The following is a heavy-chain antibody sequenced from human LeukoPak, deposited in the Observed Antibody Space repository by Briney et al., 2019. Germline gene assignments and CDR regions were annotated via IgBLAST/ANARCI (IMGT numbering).Heavy chain of an antibody. CDR3: ARVRSDFWSGYPDPYSYYYYMDV. Sequence: KPSETLSLTCTVSGGSISSSSYYWGWIRPPPGEGLEWIGSIYYSGSTHYNPSLKSRVTISVDTSKNQFSLKLSSVTAADTAVYYCARVRSDFWSGYPDPYSYYYYMDVWGKGTTVTVSS. J-gene: IGHJ6*03. CDR2: IYYSGST. V-gene: IGHV4-39*07. D-gene: IGHD3-3*01. CDR1: GGSISSSSYY.